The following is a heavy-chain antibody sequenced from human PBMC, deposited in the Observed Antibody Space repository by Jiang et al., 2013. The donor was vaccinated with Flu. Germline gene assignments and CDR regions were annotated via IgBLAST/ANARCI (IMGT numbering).Heavy chain of an antibody. J-gene: IGHJ4*02. Sequence: GPGLVKPSETLSLTCTVSGGSISSYYWSWIRQPPGRGLEWIGYIYYSGITNYNPSLKSRVTISVDTSKNQFSLKLSSVTAADTAVYYCARTAMVTTRYFDYWGQGTLVTVSS. CDR3: ARTAMVTTRYFDY. CDR1: GGSISSYY. CDR2: IYYSGIT. D-gene: IGHD5-18*01. V-gene: IGHV4-59*08.